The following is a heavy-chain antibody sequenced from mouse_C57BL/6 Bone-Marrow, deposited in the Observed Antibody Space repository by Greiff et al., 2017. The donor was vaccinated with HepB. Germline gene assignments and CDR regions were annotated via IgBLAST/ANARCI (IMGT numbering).Heavy chain of an antibody. V-gene: IGHV6-3*01. Sequence: EVQLQESGGGLVQPGGSMKLSCVASGFTFSNYWMNWVRQSPEKGLEWVAQIRLKSDNYATHYAESVKGRFTISRDDSKSSVYLQMNNLRAEDTGIYYCTFMYSPPHWYFDVWGTGTTVTVSS. CDR1: GFTFSNYW. CDR2: IRLKSDNYAT. D-gene: IGHD1-1*01. CDR3: TFMYSPPHWYFDV. J-gene: IGHJ1*03.